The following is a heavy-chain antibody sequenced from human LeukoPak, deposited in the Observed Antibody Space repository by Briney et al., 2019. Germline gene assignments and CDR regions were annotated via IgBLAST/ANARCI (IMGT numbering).Heavy chain of an antibody. V-gene: IGHV4-4*07. D-gene: IGHD3-10*01. CDR3: AREIYGSGSYYFDY. CDR1: GGSISSYD. J-gene: IGHJ4*02. CDR2: IYISGNT. Sequence: PEALSLTCTVSGGSISSYDWSWIRQPAGKGLEWIGRIYISGNTYYNSSLKSRVTMSVDTSKNQLSLKLSSVSAADTAVYYCAREIYGSGSYYFDYWGQGTPVTVSS.